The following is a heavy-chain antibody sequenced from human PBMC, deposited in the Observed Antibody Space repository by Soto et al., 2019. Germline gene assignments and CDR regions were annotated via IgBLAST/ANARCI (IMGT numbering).Heavy chain of an antibody. J-gene: IGHJ6*02. V-gene: IGHV1-69*12. CDR2: IVPIFGA. D-gene: IGHD3-22*01. CDR1: GGTFSNYG. Sequence: QVQLVQSGAEVKKPGSSVKVSCKSSGGTFSNYGFSWVRQAPGQGLECMGVIVPIFGAEHPQKFQGRVTITADESTNTVFLALRGPSSEATAVYFCARVVRDYECRGYYQWHVSGQVTTVTVSS. CDR3: ARVVRDYECRGYYQWHV.